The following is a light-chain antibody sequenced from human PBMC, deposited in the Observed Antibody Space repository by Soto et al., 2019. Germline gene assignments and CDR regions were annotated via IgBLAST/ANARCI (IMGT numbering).Light chain of an antibody. CDR2: GAS. V-gene: IGKV3-20*01. J-gene: IGKJ1*01. CDR1: QSVSSSS. CDR3: QQYGTSPT. Sequence: EIVLTQSPGTLSLSPGERATLSCRASQSVSSSSLAWYHQKPGQAPRLLIYGASSRATGIPDRFSGSGSGTDFTLTISRLESEDFAVYYCQQYGTSPTFGQGTKVEIK.